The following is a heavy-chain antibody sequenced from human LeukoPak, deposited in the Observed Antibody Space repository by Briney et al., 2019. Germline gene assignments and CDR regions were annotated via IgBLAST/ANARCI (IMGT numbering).Heavy chain of an antibody. D-gene: IGHD5-12*01. CDR3: AGWKYRPDPNYY. Sequence: NASETLSLTCTVSGGSIGTYYCTWIRQPPGKGLEWIGFVQDGGSTDYNPSLKSRVTMSVDTSRSQFSLKLNSVTAADTAVYYCAGWKYRPDPNYYWGQGILVTVSS. J-gene: IGHJ4*02. CDR1: GGSIGTYY. V-gene: IGHV4-59*01. CDR2: VQDGGST.